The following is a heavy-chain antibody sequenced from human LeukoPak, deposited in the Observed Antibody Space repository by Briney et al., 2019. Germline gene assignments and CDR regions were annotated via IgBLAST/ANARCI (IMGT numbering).Heavy chain of an antibody. D-gene: IGHD3-10*01. CDR3: ARDSLPFFYGSGTLRGYDP. CDR1: GYTFTVYY. J-gene: IGHJ5*02. V-gene: IGHV1-18*04. CDR2: ISGYNGKT. Sequence: ASVKVSFKASGYTFTVYYMHWVRQAPGQGLEWLGWISGYNGKTNFADNLQGRVTMTTDTSTSTAYMDLRSLKFDDTAVYYCARDSLPFFYGSGTLRGYDPWGQGTLVSVSS.